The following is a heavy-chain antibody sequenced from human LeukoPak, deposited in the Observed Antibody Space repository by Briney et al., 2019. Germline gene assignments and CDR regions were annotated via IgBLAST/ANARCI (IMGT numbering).Heavy chain of an antibody. CDR1: GGSFSGYY. D-gene: IGHD6-19*01. J-gene: IGHJ4*02. Sequence: SETLSLTCAVYGGSFSGYYWSWIRQPPGKGLEWIGEINHSRSTNYNPSLKSRVTISVDTSKNQFSLKLSSVTAADTAVYYCARGTSGWYWGFGYWGQGTLVTVSS. V-gene: IGHV4-34*01. CDR3: ARGTSGWYWGFGY. CDR2: INHSRST.